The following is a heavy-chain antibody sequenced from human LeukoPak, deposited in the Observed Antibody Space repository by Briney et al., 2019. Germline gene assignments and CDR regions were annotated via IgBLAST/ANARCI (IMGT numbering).Heavy chain of an antibody. J-gene: IGHJ4*02. D-gene: IGHD2-15*01. V-gene: IGHV3-15*01. CDR2: IKSKTDGGTT. Sequence: GGSLRLSCAASGFTFSNAWMSWVRQAPGKGLEWVGRIKSKTDGGTTDYAAPVKGRFTISRDDSKNTLYLQMNSLGVEDTAVYYCATPIRDRYCSGGSCYSPFDFWGQGTLVTVSS. CDR3: ATPIRDRYCSGGSCYSPFDF. CDR1: GFTFSNAW.